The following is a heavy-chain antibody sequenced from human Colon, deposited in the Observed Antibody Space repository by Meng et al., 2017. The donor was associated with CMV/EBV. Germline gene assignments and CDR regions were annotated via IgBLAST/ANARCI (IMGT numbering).Heavy chain of an antibody. CDR1: GISISSYHW. D-gene: IGHD2-21*01. V-gene: IGHV4-4*02. CDR2: IFHSGSA. J-gene: IGHJ4*02. CDR3: AGGGALGN. Sequence: LSLTFIVSGISISSYHWWHWSRRPPGKGLEWIGEIFHSGSANYNPSLKSRVTFSLDKSKNQFSLELKSVTAADTGVYYCAGGGALGNWGQGSLVTVSS.